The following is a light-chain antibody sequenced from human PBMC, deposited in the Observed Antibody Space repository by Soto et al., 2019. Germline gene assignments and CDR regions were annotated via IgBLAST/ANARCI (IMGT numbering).Light chain of an antibody. CDR2: GAS. CDR3: QQYGSSPIT. V-gene: IGKV3-20*01. CDR1: QSVSSSY. J-gene: IGKJ5*01. Sequence: LVTQCPATLSLSSRERATLSCGASQSVSSSYLAWYQQKPGQAPRLLIYGASSRATGIPDRFSGSGSGTDFTLTISRLESEDFEVYYCQQYGSSPITFGQGTRLEIK.